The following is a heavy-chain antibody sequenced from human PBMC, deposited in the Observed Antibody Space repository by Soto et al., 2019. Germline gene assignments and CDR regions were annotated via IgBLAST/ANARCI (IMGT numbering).Heavy chain of an antibody. CDR3: ARQMGHDYIWGSYRNDAFDI. D-gene: IGHD3-16*02. V-gene: IGHV4-39*01. CDR1: GGSISSSSYY. J-gene: IGHJ3*02. CDR2: IYYSGST. Sequence: QLQLQESGPGLVKPSETLSLTCTVSGGSISSSSYYWGWIRQPPGKGLEWIGSIYYSGSTYYNPSLKSRVTISVDTSKNQFSLKLSSVTAADTAVYYCARQMGHDYIWGSYRNDAFDIWGQGIMVTVSS.